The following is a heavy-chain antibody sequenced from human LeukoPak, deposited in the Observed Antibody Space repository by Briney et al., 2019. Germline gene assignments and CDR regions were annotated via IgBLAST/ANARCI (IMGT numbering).Heavy chain of an antibody. D-gene: IGHD3-3*01. V-gene: IGHV4-39*01. CDR3: ARHRTHYDFWSGYCG. J-gene: IGHJ4*02. CDR2: IYYSGST. Sequence: SETLSLTCTVSGGSISSYYWGWIRQPPGKGLEWIGSIYYSGSTYYNPSLKSRVTISVDTSKDQFSLKLSSVTAADTAVYYCARHRTHYDFWSGYCGWGQGTLVTVSS. CDR1: GGSISSYY.